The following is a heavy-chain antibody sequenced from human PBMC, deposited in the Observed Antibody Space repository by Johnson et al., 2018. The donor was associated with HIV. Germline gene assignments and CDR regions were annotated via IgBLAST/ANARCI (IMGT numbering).Heavy chain of an antibody. J-gene: IGHJ3*02. CDR2: IRNDGSNK. D-gene: IGHD3-22*01. Sequence: QVQLVESGGGLVQSGGSLRLSCGASGFSVSNNYMNWVRQAPGKGLEWVAFIRNDGSNKNYGDSVKGRFTISRDNSKNTLYLQMNSLRAEDTAVYYCAKVRRAYYEDAFDIWGQGTMVTVSS. CDR3: AKVRRAYYEDAFDI. V-gene: IGHV3-30*02. CDR1: GFSVSNNY.